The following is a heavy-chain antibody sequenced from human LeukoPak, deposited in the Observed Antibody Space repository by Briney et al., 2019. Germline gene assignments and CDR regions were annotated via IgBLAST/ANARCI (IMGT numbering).Heavy chain of an antibody. V-gene: IGHV3-11*01. CDR2: INSRGDTI. J-gene: IGHJ4*02. Sequence: PGGSLRLSCTASGFSFSDNFMGWIRQAPGKGLEWVSYINSRGDTIHYLDAVKGRFSISRDNSRRSLYLQMSRLRVDDTAVYYCARGGYGWTFKQWGQGTLLSVSS. CDR1: GFSFSDNF. CDR3: ARGGYGWTFKQ. D-gene: IGHD5-18*01.